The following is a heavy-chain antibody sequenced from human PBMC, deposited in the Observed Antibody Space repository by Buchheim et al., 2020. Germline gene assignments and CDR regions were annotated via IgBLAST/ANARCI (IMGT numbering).Heavy chain of an antibody. Sequence: EVQLVESGGGLVKPGGSLRLSCAASGFTFGDTWMTWVRQPPGKGLECVGHIKSKTYGGTTDYAAPVKGRFTISRDDSKSTLYLQMNSLKTEDTAVYYCSTDWMGAGLNWGQGTL. J-gene: IGHJ4*02. CDR2: IKSKTYGGTT. D-gene: IGHD3-16*01. CDR3: STDWMGAGLN. CDR1: GFTFGDTW. V-gene: IGHV3-15*05.